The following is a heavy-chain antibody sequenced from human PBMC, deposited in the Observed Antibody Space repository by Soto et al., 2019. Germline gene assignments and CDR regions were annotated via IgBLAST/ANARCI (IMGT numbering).Heavy chain of an antibody. Sequence: PSETLSLTCAFYGGSFSGYYWSWIRQPPGKGLEWIGEINHSGSTNYNPSLKSRVTISVDTSKNQFSLKLSSVTAADTAVYYCASGSSARMDVWGQGTTVTVSS. J-gene: IGHJ6*02. V-gene: IGHV4-34*01. D-gene: IGHD3-10*01. CDR1: GGSFSGYY. CDR3: ASGSSARMDV. CDR2: INHSGST.